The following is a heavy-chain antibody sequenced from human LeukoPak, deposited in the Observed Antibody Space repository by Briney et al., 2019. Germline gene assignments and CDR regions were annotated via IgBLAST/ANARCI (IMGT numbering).Heavy chain of an antibody. CDR1: GFTFSSYG. J-gene: IGHJ4*02. D-gene: IGHD1-26*01. CDR3: ARDGYSGSYSGFEY. Sequence: GGSLRLSCAASGFTFSSYGTHWVRQAPGKGLEWVAVIWYDGSNKYYADSVKGRFTISRDNSKNTLYLQMNSLRAEDTAVYYCARDGYSGSYSGFEYWGQGTLVTVSS. CDR2: IWYDGSNK. V-gene: IGHV3-33*01.